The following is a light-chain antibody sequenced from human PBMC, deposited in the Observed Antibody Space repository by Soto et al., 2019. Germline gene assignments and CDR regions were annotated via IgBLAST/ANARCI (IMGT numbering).Light chain of an antibody. CDR1: QTSRTS. CDR2: GAS. CDR3: QQSYTTPRT. V-gene: IGKV1-39*01. Sequence: QMTQSPSSLSASVGARVTITCRASQTSRTSLNWYQQKPGKAPKLLIYGASTLQSGVPSRFSGTGSATDFTLTISSLQPEDFAIYYCQQSYTTPRTFGQGTKVEV. J-gene: IGKJ1*01.